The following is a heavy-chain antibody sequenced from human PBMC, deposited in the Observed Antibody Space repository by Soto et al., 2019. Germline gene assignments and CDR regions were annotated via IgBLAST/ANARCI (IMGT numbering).Heavy chain of an antibody. CDR1: GYAFTTYG. V-gene: IGHV1-18*01. D-gene: IGHD6-6*01. J-gene: IGHJ4*02. CDR2: ISAHNGNT. CDR3: ARGRDGDY. Sequence: QVHLVQSGAEVKKPGASVKVSCQGSGYAFTTYGITWVRQAPGQGLEWMGWISAHNGNTNYAQKLQGRVTVTRNTATSTAYMELRGLSYDDTAVYYCARGRDGDYWGQGSMVTVSS.